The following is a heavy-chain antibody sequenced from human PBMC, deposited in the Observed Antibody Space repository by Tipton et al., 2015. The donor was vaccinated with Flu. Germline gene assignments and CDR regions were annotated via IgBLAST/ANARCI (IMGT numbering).Heavy chain of an antibody. CDR1: GYTFTSYY. D-gene: IGHD3-10*01. CDR2: INPSGGST. Sequence: QVQLVQSGAEVKKPGASVKVSCKASGYTFTSYYMHWVRQAPGQGLEWMGIINPSGGSTSYAQKFQGRVTMTRDTSTSTVYMELSSLRSEDTAVYYCARDGVQSITMVRGVRIHFQHWGQGPLVPVSS. CDR3: ARDGVQSITMVRGVRIHFQH. V-gene: IGHV1-46*01. J-gene: IGHJ1*01.